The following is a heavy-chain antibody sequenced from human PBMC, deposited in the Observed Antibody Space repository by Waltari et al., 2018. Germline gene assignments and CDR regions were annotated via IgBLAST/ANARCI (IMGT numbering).Heavy chain of an antibody. Sequence: QLVQSGAEVKKPGASVKVSCKTSGYTFTSYDINWVRQASGQGLEWMGWMSPDSHNTGYEEKFQGRVTITADESTSTAYMELSSLRSEDTAVYYCASSIAVAGINWFDPWGQGTLVTVSS. CDR1: GYTFTSYD. CDR3: ASSIAVAGINWFDP. J-gene: IGHJ5*02. CDR2: MSPDSHNT. V-gene: IGHV1-8*03. D-gene: IGHD6-19*01.